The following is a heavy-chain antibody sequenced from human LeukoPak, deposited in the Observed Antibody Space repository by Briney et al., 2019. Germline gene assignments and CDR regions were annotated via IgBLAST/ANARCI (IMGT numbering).Heavy chain of an antibody. CDR1: GFTFSTYA. D-gene: IGHD3-9*01. V-gene: IGHV3-23*01. CDR2: IIGSGEST. Sequence: GGSLRLSCAASGFTFSTYAMSWVRQAPGKGLEWVSTIIGSGESTYYADSVKGRFTISRDNSKNTLSLQMNSLRAEDTAVYYCAKGSVNYDILTGSYFDYWGQGTLVTVSS. J-gene: IGHJ4*02. CDR3: AKGSVNYDILTGSYFDY.